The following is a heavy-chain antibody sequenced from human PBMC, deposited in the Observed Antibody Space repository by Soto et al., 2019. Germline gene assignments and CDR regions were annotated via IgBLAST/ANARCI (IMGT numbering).Heavy chain of an antibody. D-gene: IGHD4-4*01. V-gene: IGHV3-23*01. CDR3: TKGHSNYPDNWFDP. CDR2: ISGSGGST. CDR1: GFTFSSYA. J-gene: IGHJ5*02. Sequence: GGSLRLSCAASGFTFSSYAMSWVRQAPGKGLEWVSAISGSGGSTYYAESVKGRFTISRDNAKNTLYLQMNSLRAEDTAIYYCTKGHSNYPDNWFDPWGQGTRVTVSS.